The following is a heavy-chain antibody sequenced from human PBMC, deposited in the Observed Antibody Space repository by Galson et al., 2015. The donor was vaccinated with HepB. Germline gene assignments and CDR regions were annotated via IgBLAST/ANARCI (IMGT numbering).Heavy chain of an antibody. CDR3: ARSGGRGYCSSTSCYTGYYYMDV. CDR1: GFTFSSYG. V-gene: IGHV3-33*01. Sequence: RLSCAASGFTFSSYGMHWVRQAPGKGLEWVAVIWYDGSNKYYADSVKGRFTISRDNSKNTLYLQMNSLRAEDTAVYYCARSGGRGYCSSTSCYTGYYYMDVWGKGTTVTVSS. D-gene: IGHD2-2*02. CDR2: IWYDGSNK. J-gene: IGHJ6*03.